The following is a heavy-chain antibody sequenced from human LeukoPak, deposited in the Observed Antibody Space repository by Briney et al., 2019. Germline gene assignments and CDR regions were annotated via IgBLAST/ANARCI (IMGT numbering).Heavy chain of an antibody. CDR1: GYTFTSYD. D-gene: IGHD2-15*01. V-gene: IGHV1-8*01. CDR3: ARDGQLLQFDP. Sequence: GASVKVSCKASGYTFTSYDINCVRHATGQGLEWMGWMNPNSCNTGYAQKFQGRVTMTRNTSISTAYMELSSLRSEDTAVYYCARDGQLLQFDPWGQGTLVTVSS. J-gene: IGHJ5*02. CDR2: MNPNSCNT.